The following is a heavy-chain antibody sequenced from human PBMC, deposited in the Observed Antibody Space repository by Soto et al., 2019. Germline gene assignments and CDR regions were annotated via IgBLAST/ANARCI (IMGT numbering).Heavy chain of an antibody. CDR1: GFTFGSYA. J-gene: IGHJ4*02. Sequence: GSLSLSFVSSGFTFGSYAMSWVRLAPGKGLEWVSTINDNGDLRYYADSVRGRFTISRDNSKNTLYLQLNNLRAEDTARYHCAKAFGDWYPFEKWGLGALVTVSS. CDR2: INDNGDLR. V-gene: IGHV3-23*01. D-gene: IGHD2-21*02. CDR3: AKAFGDWYPFEK.